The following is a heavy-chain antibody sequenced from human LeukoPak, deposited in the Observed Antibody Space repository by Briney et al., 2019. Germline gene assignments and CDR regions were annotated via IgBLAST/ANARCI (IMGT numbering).Heavy chain of an antibody. D-gene: IGHD5-18*01. V-gene: IGHV4-34*01. CDR3: ARSGYSYGLDY. CDR2: INHSGST. J-gene: IGHJ4*02. CDR1: GGSFSGYY. Sequence: SETLSLTGAVYGGSFSGYYWSWIRQPPGKGLEWIGEINHSGSTNYNPSLKSRVTISVDTSKNQFSLKLSSVTAADTAVYYCARSGYSYGLDYWGQGTLVTVSS.